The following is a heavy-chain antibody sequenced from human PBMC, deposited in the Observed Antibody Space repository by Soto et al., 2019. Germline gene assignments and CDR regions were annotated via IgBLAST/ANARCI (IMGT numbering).Heavy chain of an antibody. CDR2: INTYNGNT. CDR3: ARRMAAPPWSVDY. D-gene: IGHD6-6*01. J-gene: IGHJ4*01. V-gene: IGHV1-18*01. CDR1: GYSFSNYG. Sequence: GASVKVSCKASGYSFSNYGVSWGRQAPGQGLEWMGWINTYNGNTNYAQKLQGRVTMTTDTSTSTAFLEVRSLRSDDTAVYFCARRMAAPPWSVDYWRHATQVTV.